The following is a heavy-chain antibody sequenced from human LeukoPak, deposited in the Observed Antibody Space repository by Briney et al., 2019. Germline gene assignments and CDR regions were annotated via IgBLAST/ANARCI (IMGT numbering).Heavy chain of an antibody. V-gene: IGHV4-38-2*02. CDR1: GYSISSGYY. Sequence: PSETLSLTCNVSGYSISSGYYWGWIRQPPGKGLQWIGSIYNTGSTYYNPSLKSRITISVDTSKNQFSLRVTSVTATDTAVYYCSRVPPHYYGNGSPDWGQGTLVTVSA. CDR3: SRVPPHYYGNGSPD. D-gene: IGHD3-10*01. J-gene: IGHJ4*02. CDR2: IYNTGST.